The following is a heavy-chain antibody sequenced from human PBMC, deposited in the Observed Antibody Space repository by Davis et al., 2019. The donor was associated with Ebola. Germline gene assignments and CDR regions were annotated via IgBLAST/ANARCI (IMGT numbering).Heavy chain of an antibody. D-gene: IGHD3-10*01. CDR1: GFTFSSYS. J-gene: IGHJ5*02. Sequence: WGSLRLSCAASGFTFSSYSMNWVRQAPGKGLEWVSSISSSSSYIYYADSVSGRFTISADTSKNTLYLQMNSLRVDDTAIYYCATRGSWGQGTLVTVSS. V-gene: IGHV3-21*04. CDR3: ATRGS. CDR2: ISSSSSYI.